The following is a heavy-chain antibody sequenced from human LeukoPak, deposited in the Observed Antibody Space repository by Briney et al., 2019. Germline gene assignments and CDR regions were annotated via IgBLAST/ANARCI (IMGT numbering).Heavy chain of an antibody. CDR1: GFTFSSYG. J-gene: IGHJ4*02. CDR3: AKRGVVIRVVLVGFHKEAYYFES. CDR2: IWYDGSNK. V-gene: IGHV3-33*06. Sequence: GGSLRLSCAASGFTFSSYGMHWVRQAPGKGLEWVAVIWYDGSNKYYADSVKGRFTISRDNSKNTLFLQMNSLRAEDTAVYFCAKRGVVIRVVLVGFHKEAYYFESWGQGALVTVSS. D-gene: IGHD3/OR15-3a*01.